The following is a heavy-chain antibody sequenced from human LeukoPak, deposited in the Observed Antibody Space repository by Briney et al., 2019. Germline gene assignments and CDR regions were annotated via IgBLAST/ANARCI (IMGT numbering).Heavy chain of an antibody. CDR2: ISSSSSTI. CDR1: GFTFSSYS. Sequence: GGSLRLSCAASGFTFSSYSMNWVRQAPGKGLEWVSYISSSSSTIYYADSVKSRFTISRDNAKNSLYLQMNSLRAEDTAVYYCARGGCSGGSCYPNYYYYYYMDVWGKGTTVTVSS. CDR3: ARGGCSGGSCYPNYYYYYYMDV. J-gene: IGHJ6*03. V-gene: IGHV3-48*01. D-gene: IGHD2-15*01.